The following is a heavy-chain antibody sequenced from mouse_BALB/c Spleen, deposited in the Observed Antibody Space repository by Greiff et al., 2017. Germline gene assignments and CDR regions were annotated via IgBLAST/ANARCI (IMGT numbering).Heavy chain of an antibody. CDR2: ISYSGST. J-gene: IGHJ3*01. Sequence: EVQLQQSGPGLVKPSQSLSLTCTVTGYSITSDYAWNWIRQFPGNKLEWMGYISYSGSTSYNPSLKSRISITRDTSKNQFFLQLNSVTTEDTATYYCAKYYGSSYWFAYWGQGTLVTVSA. D-gene: IGHD1-1*01. V-gene: IGHV3-2*02. CDR1: GYSITSDYA. CDR3: AKYYGSSYWFAY.